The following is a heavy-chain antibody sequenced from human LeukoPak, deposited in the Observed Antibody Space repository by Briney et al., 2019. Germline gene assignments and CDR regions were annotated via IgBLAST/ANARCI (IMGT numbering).Heavy chain of an antibody. V-gene: IGHV3-21*01. CDR1: GFTFSRYS. CDR2: ISSSSSYI. J-gene: IGHJ4*02. CDR3: ARDKKDYGDYGGFDY. D-gene: IGHD4-17*01. Sequence: GSLRLSCAASGFTFSRYSMNWVRQAPRKGLDWVSSISSSSSYIYYADSVKGRFTISRDNAKNSLYLQMISLRAEDTAVYYCARDKKDYGDYGGFDYWGQGTLVTVSS.